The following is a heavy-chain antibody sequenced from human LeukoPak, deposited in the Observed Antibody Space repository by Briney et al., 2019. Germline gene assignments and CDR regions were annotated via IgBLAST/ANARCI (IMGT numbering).Heavy chain of an antibody. CDR2: INPNTGGT. J-gene: IGHJ4*02. CDR1: GYTFTGYY. D-gene: IGHD3-9*01. Sequence: WASVKVSCKASGYTFTGYYMHWVRQAPGQGLEWMGWINPNTGGTNYAQKFQGRVTMTRDTSISTAYMELSWLRSDDTAVYYCASPGSSYDVLTGPGYFDYWGQGTLVTVSS. CDR3: ASPGSSYDVLTGPGYFDY. V-gene: IGHV1-2*02.